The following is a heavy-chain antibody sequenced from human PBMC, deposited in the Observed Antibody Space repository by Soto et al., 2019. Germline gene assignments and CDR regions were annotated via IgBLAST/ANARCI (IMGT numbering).Heavy chain of an antibody. CDR2: ISSSSSYI. J-gene: IGHJ4*02. Sequence: EVQLVESGGGLVKPGGSLRLSCAASGFTFSSYSMNWVRQAPGKGLEWVSSISSSSSYIYYADSVKGRFTISRDNAKNSLYLQMNSLRAEDTGVYYCARDRATMPNPDLYSSGWRSNTAFDYWGQGTLVTVSS. V-gene: IGHV3-21*01. CDR1: GFTFSSYS. CDR3: ARDRATMPNPDLYSSGWRSNTAFDY. D-gene: IGHD6-19*01.